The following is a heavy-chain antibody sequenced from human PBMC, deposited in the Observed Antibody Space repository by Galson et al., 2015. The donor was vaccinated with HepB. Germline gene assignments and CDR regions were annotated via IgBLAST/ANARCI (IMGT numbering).Heavy chain of an antibody. CDR2: INPNSGGT. J-gene: IGHJ4*02. CDR1: GYTFTGYY. D-gene: IGHD6-19*01. CDR3: AVGYSSGGGDYCDY. Sequence: SVKVSCKASGYTFTGYYMHWVRQAPGQGLEWMGWINPNSGGTNYAQKFQGRVIMTRDTSISTAYMELSRLRSDDAAVYYCAVGYSSGGGDYCDYWGQGTLVTVSS. V-gene: IGHV1-2*02.